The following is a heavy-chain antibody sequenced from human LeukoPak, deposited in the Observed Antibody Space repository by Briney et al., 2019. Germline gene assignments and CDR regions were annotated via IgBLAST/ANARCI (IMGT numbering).Heavy chain of an antibody. J-gene: IGHJ4*02. Sequence: PGGSLRLSCAASGFTFDDYAMHWVRQAPGKGLEWVSLISGEGGSTHYADSVKGRFTISRDNSKNSLYLQMNSLRTEDTALYYRAKMAKWCSGGSCYSYYFDYWGQGTLVTVSS. CDR2: ISGEGGST. V-gene: IGHV3-43*02. D-gene: IGHD2-15*01. CDR3: AKMAKWCSGGSCYSYYFDY. CDR1: GFTFDDYA.